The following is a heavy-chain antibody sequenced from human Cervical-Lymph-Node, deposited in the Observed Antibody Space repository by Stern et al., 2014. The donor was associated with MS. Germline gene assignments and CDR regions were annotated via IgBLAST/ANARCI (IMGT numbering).Heavy chain of an antibody. V-gene: IGHV3-30-3*01. CDR1: GFTFSNYA. CDR2: VSYDGSKK. CDR3: ARVVAVAGTSFDY. D-gene: IGHD6-19*01. J-gene: IGHJ4*02. Sequence: VQLVESGGGVVQPGRSLRLSCAASGFTFSNYAMHWVRQAPGKGMEWVALVSYDGSKKYYADSVKGRFTISRDNSKNTLYLQMNSLRAEDTAVYYFARVVAVAGTSFDYWGQGTLVTVSS.